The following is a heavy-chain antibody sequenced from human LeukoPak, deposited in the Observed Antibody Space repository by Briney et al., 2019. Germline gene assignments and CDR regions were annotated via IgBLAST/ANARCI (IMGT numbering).Heavy chain of an antibody. J-gene: IGHJ6*02. CDR3: AREERFLEWSYYYGMDV. CDR1: GFTFSSYA. Sequence: TGGSLRLSCAASGFTFSSYAMSWVRQAPGKGLEWVSAISGSGGSTYYADSVKGRFTISRDNSKNTLYLQMNSLRAEDTAVYYCAREERFLEWSYYYGMDVWGQGTTVTVSS. D-gene: IGHD3-3*01. CDR2: ISGSGGST. V-gene: IGHV3-23*01.